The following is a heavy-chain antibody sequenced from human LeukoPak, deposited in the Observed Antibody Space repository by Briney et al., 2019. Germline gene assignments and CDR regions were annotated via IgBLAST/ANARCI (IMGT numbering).Heavy chain of an antibody. J-gene: IGHJ4*02. CDR2: ISGSGGST. CDR1: GFTFSSYA. V-gene: IGHV3-23*01. Sequence: GGSLRLSCAASGFTFSSYAMSWVRQAPGKGLEWVSAISGSGGSTYYADSVKGRFTISRDNVKNSLYLQMNSLRAEDTAVYYCARDLYRIVVVPHYFDYWGQGTLVTVSS. D-gene: IGHD3-22*01. CDR3: ARDLYRIVVVPHYFDY.